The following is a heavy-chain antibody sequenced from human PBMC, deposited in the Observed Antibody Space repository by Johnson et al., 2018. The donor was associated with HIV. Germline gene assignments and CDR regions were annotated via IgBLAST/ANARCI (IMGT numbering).Heavy chain of an antibody. V-gene: IGHV3-30-3*01. D-gene: IGHD4-23*01. CDR1: GFTFSSYA. Sequence: QVQLVESGGGVVQPGRSLRLSCAASGFTFSSYAMHWVRQAPGKGLEWVAVISYDGSNKYYADSVKGRFTISRANSQNTLYLQMNSLRAEDTALHYCAREQYGGNSNAGDGFDIWGQGKMVTVSS. CDR3: AREQYGGNSNAGDGFDI. J-gene: IGHJ3*02. CDR2: ISYDGSNK.